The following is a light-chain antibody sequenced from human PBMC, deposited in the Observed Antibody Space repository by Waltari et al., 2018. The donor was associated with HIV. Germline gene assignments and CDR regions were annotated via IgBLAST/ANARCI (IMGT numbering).Light chain of an antibody. V-gene: IGLV2-11*01. Sequence: QSALTQPRSVSGSPGQSVTISCTGTRSAVGDYNYVCWYPQHPGKAPQLMLYDVNKRPSGVPDRFSGSKSGNTASLTISGLQAEDEADYYCSSYAGSYTFWVFGGGTKLTVL. CDR2: DVN. CDR1: RSAVGDYNY. J-gene: IGLJ3*02. CDR3: SSYAGSYTFWV.